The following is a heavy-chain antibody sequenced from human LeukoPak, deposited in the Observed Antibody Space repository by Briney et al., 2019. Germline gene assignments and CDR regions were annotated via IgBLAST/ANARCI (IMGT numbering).Heavy chain of an antibody. CDR1: GYTFTSYG. V-gene: IGHV1-8*02. J-gene: IGHJ5*02. Sequence: ASVKVSCKASGYTFTSYGISWVRQATGQGLEWMGWMNPNSGNTGYAQKFQGRVTMTSNTSISTAYMELSSLRSEDTAVYYCARTRYYDSSGYYPYNWFDPWGQGTLVTVSS. D-gene: IGHD3-22*01. CDR2: MNPNSGNT. CDR3: ARTRYYDSSGYYPYNWFDP.